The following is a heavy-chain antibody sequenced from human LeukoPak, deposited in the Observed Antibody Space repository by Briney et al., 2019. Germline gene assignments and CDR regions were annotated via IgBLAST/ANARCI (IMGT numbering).Heavy chain of an antibody. J-gene: IGHJ5*02. Sequence: PSQTLSLTCSVSGASISSGGSYWTWIRQHPGKGLKWIGYIYYSGTTYYTPSLKSRITMSVDTSKNQFSLKLTSVTAADTAVYYCAIYSSRWNWFDPWGQGTLVTVSS. V-gene: IGHV4-31*03. CDR1: GASISSGGSY. CDR3: AIYSSRWNWFDP. CDR2: IYYSGTT. D-gene: IGHD6-13*01.